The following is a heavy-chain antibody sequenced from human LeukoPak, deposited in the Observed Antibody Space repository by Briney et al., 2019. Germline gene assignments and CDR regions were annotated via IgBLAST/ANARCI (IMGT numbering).Heavy chain of an antibody. V-gene: IGHV4-61*02. D-gene: IGHD3-10*01. Sequence: SQTLSLTCTVSGGSISSGSYYWSWIRQPAGKGLEWIGRIYTSGSTNYNPSLKSRVTISVDTSKNQFSLKLSSVTAADTAVYYCAREMGVLLWFGESRPLDPWGQGTLVTVSS. CDR3: AREMGVLLWFGESRPLDP. CDR1: GGSISSGSYY. CDR2: IYTSGST. J-gene: IGHJ5*02.